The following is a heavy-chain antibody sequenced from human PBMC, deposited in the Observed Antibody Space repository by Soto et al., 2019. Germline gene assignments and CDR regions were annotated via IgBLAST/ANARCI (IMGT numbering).Heavy chain of an antibody. CDR2: IIPMFGTA. D-gene: IGHD1-26*01. J-gene: IGHJ4*02. V-gene: IGHV1-69*01. CDR3: ARGWETVETTTAFAY. Sequence: QVQLVQSGAEVKKPGSSVKVSCKASGGTFSTYAITWGRQAPGQGLEWMGGIIPMFGTANYAQKFRGRVTVTADESRSTAHMEVSSLRSEDTAVYYCARGWETVETTTAFAYWGQGTLVTVSS. CDR1: GGTFSTYA.